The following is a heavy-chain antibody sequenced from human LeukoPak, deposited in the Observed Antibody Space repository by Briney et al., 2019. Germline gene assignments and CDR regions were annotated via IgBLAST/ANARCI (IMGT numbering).Heavy chain of an antibody. Sequence: VASVKVSCKASGGTFSSYAISWVRQSPGQGLEWMGGIIPIFGTANYAQKFQGRVTITADESTSTAYMELSSLRSEDTAVYYCASGGEATHFDYWGQGTLVTVSS. CDR3: ASGGEATHFDY. J-gene: IGHJ4*02. CDR1: GGTFSSYA. D-gene: IGHD3-16*01. CDR2: IIPIFGTA. V-gene: IGHV1-69*13.